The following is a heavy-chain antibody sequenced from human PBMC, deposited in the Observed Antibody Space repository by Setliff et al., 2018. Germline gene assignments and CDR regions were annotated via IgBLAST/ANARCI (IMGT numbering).Heavy chain of an antibody. CDR2: VSFSGSA. D-gene: IGHD2-21*01. Sequence: ETLSLTCTVSGVSIGDTYYYWAWIRQPPGEGLEWVGSVSFSGSAYFSPSLKSRVAISLDTSTNVFSLKLSSLIAADTAVYYCARDPGFHSGTWSLDSWGQGRLVTVSS. J-gene: IGHJ4*02. CDR1: GVSIGDTYYY. V-gene: IGHV4-39*02. CDR3: ARDPGFHSGTWSLDS.